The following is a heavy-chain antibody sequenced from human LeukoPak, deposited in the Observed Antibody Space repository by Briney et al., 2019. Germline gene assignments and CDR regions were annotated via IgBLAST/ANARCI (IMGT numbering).Heavy chain of an antibody. V-gene: IGHV3-21*01. J-gene: IGHJ6*03. D-gene: IGHD1-26*01. Sequence: GGSLRLSCAASGFTFSNYNMNWVRQAPGKGLEGVSSITSSSTYIYYADSVKGRFTISRDNAKNSLYLQMNSLRAEDSAVYYCARAYSGTYGLGYYYMDVWGKGTTVTISS. CDR2: ITSSSTYI. CDR1: GFTFSNYN. CDR3: ARAYSGTYGLGYYYMDV.